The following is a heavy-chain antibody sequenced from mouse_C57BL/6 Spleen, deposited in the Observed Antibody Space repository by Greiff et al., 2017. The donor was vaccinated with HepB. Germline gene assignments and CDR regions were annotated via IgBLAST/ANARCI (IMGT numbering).Heavy chain of an antibody. CDR2: IYPRSGNT. D-gene: IGHD2-4*01. J-gene: IGHJ2*01. V-gene: IGHV1-81*01. CDR1: GYTFTSYG. Sequence: VQLQQSGAELARPGASVKLSCKASGYTFTSYGISWVKQRTGQGLEWIGEIYPRSGNTYYNEKFKGKATLTADKSSSTAYMELRSLTSEDSAVYFCARDDYDGGNFDYWGQGTTLTVSS. CDR3: ARDDYDGGNFDY.